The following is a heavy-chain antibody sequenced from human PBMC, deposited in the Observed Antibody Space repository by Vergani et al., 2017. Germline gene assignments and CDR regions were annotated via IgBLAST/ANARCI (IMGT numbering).Heavy chain of an antibody. CDR3: VRKASXCSRTICYEYFDL. CDR2: INWDGGSP. CDR1: GFTFDDYG. V-gene: IGHV3-20*01. D-gene: IGHD2-2*01. J-gene: IGHJ2*01. Sequence: EVQLVESGGGVIRPGGSLRLSCAASGFTFDDYGLNWVRQAPGKGLEWVAGINWDGGSPGYGDSVKGRFTISRDNAQNALYLQMNNLRAADTALYHCVRKASXCSRTICYEYFDLWGRGSLVTVSS.